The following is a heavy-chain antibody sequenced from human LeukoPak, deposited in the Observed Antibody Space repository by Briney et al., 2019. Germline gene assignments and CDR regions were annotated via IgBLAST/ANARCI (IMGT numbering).Heavy chain of an antibody. V-gene: IGHV4-59*01. CDR1: GGSISSYY. Sequence: SETLSLTCAVSGGSISSYYWSWIRQPPGMGLEWIGYIYYSGSTNYNPSLKSRVTISVDTSKNQFSLKLSSVTAADTAVYYCARSPSVRGIFFDYWGQGTLVTVSS. J-gene: IGHJ4*02. CDR2: IYYSGST. D-gene: IGHD1-14*01. CDR3: ARSPSVRGIFFDY.